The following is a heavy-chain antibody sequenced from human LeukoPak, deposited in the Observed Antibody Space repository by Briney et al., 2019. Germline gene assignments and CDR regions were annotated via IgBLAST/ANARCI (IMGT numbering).Heavy chain of an antibody. D-gene: IGHD5-24*01. CDR3: ARDRDGFNRGSFHI. Sequence: SETLSLTCTVSGDSSSSYYWSWIRQSPGKGLEWIGNIYYSGSANYNPSLKSRVTISVDTSKNQFSLKLTSVTAADTAVYYCARDRDGFNRGSFHIWGQGTMVTVSS. V-gene: IGHV4-59*01. CDR2: IYYSGSA. J-gene: IGHJ3*02. CDR1: GDSSSSYY.